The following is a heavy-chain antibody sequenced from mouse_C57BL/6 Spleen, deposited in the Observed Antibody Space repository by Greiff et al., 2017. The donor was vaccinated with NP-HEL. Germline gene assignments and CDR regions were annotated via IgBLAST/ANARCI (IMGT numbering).Heavy chain of an antibody. CDR2: IWRGGST. CDR3: AKREKLLRYTDV. V-gene: IGHV2-5*01. D-gene: IGHD1-1*01. J-gene: IGHJ1*03. CDR1: GFSLTSYG. Sequence: QVQLQQSGPGLVQPSQSLSITCTVSGFSLTSYGVHWVRQSPGKGLEWLGVIWRGGSTDYNAAFMSRLSITKDNSKSQVFFKMNSLQTDDTAIYYCAKREKLLRYTDVWGKGTTVTVSS.